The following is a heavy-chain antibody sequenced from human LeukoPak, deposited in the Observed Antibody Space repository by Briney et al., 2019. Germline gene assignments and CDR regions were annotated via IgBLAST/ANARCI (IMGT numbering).Heavy chain of an antibody. J-gene: IGHJ4*02. CDR1: GYTFTGYY. D-gene: IGHD1-26*01. Sequence: ASVKVSCKASGYTFTGYYMHWMRQAPGQGLEWMGRINPNSGGTNYARKFQGRVTMTRDTSISTAYMELSRLRSDDTAVYYCAREVLGATLYYWGQGTLVTVSS. CDR2: INPNSGGT. CDR3: AREVLGATLYY. V-gene: IGHV1-2*06.